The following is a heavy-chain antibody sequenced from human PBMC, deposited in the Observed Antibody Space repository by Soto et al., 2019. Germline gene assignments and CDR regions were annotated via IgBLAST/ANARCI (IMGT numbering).Heavy chain of an antibody. CDR2: VHPTGST. J-gene: IGHJ3*02. D-gene: IGHD6-19*01. CDR3: ARSREQWLVEAFDI. V-gene: IGHV4-34*01. Sequence: PSKTLSLTFAVYGGSFSGYYCSWIRQSPGKGLALIGEVHPTGSTKYNPSLKSRVTISVDTSKNLFSLKLNSVTAADTALYYCARSREQWLVEAFDIWGQGTMVTVSS. CDR1: GGSFSGYY.